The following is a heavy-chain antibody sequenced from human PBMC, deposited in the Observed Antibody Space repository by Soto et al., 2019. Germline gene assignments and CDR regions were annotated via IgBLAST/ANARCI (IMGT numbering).Heavy chain of an antibody. V-gene: IGHV4-4*02. CDR3: ARYDFGTFDN. CDR2: IYHTETT. CDR1: GDSVSSSFW. Sequence: QVLLQESGPGLVKPSGPLSLTCAVSGDSVSSSFWWTWVRQPPGKGLEWIGEIYHTETTNYATSLKSRVTISLDKSMNQFSLRFNSVTPADTAVYYCARYDFGTFDNWGQGIRVTVSS. J-gene: IGHJ4*02. D-gene: IGHD4-17*01.